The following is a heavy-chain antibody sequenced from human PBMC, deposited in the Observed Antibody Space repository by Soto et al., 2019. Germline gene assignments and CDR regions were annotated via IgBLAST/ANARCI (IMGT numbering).Heavy chain of an antibody. J-gene: IGHJ6*02. D-gene: IGHD4-17*01. CDR2: IYPGDSNT. CDR1: GYSFNTYW. V-gene: IGHV5-51*01. Sequence: GESLKISCKGSGYSFNTYWIGWVRQMPGKGLEWMGIIYPGDSNTRYSPSFQGQVTISADRSISTAYVQWSSLKASDSAMYHCARLTVNPPSTYYYYGMDVWGQGTTVTVSS. CDR3: ARLTVNPPSTYYYYGMDV.